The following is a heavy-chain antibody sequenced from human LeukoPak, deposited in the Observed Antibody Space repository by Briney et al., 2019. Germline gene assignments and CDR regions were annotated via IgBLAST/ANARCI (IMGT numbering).Heavy chain of an antibody. J-gene: IGHJ4*02. V-gene: IGHV3-43*02. D-gene: IGHD3-22*01. CDR1: GFTFDDYA. CDR2: IGGDGGST. CDR3: VKEPHYYDRSGYF. Sequence: PGGSLRLSCVASGFTFDDYAMHWVRQAPGKGLEWVSLIGGDGGSTYYADSVKGRFTISRDNSKNSLFLQMKSLRTDDTALYYCVKEPHYYDRSGYFWGQGTLVTVSS.